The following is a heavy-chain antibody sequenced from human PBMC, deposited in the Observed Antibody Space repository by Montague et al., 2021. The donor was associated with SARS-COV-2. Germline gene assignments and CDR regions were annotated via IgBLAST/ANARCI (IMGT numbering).Heavy chain of an antibody. J-gene: IGHJ6*02. CDR2: INHSGST. Sequence: SETLSLTCTVYGGSFSGYYWSWIRQPPGKGLEWVGEINHSGSTNYNPSLKSRVTISVDTSENQFSLKLSSVTAADTAVYYCARGPHSSSWHYYYYGMDVWGQGTTVTVSS. V-gene: IGHV4-34*01. CDR3: ARGPHSSSWHYYYYGMDV. CDR1: GGSFSGYY. D-gene: IGHD6-13*01.